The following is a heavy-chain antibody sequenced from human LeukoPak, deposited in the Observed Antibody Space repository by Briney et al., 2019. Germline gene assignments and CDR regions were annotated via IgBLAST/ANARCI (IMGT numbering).Heavy chain of an antibody. Sequence: GGSLRLSCAASGFTFSSYAMSWVRQAPGKGLEWVSAISGSGGSTYYADSVKGRFTISRDNSKNTLYLQMNSLRAEDTAVYYCAKGESYDCSSTSCPFDYWGQGTLVTVSS. CDR1: GFTFSSYA. V-gene: IGHV3-23*01. J-gene: IGHJ4*02. CDR3: AKGESYDCSSTSCPFDY. CDR2: ISGSGGST. D-gene: IGHD2-2*01.